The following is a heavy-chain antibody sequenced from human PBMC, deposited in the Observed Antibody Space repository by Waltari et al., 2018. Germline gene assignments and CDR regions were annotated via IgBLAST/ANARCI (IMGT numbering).Heavy chain of an antibody. CDR3: ARDGGVDAFDI. V-gene: IGHV3-21*01. CDR2: ISSSSSYI. D-gene: IGHD2-8*02. Sequence: EVQLVESGGGLVKPGGSLRLSCAASGFTFSSYSMNWVRQAPGKGLEWVSSISSSSSYIYYADSVKGRFTISRDNAKNSLCLQMNSLRAEDTAVYYCARDGGVDAFDIWGQGTMVTVSS. CDR1: GFTFSSYS. J-gene: IGHJ3*02.